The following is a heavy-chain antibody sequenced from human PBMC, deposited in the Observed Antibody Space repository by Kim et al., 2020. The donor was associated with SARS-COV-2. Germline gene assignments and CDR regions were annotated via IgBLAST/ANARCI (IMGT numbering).Heavy chain of an antibody. CDR3: ARETAYYYDSSGYFNYYGMDV. CDR1: GYTFTSYY. J-gene: IGHJ6*02. CDR2: INPSGGST. V-gene: IGHV1-46*01. Sequence: ASVKVSCKASGYTFTSYYMHWVRQAPGQGLEWMGIINPSGGSTSYAQKFQGRVTMTRDTSTSTVYMELSSLRSEDTAVYYCARETAYYYDSSGYFNYYGMDVWGQGTTVTVSS. D-gene: IGHD3-22*01.